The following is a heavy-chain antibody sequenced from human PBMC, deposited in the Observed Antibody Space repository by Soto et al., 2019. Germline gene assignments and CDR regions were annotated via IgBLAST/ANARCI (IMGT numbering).Heavy chain of an antibody. Sequence: EVQLLESGGGLVQPGGSLRLSCAASGFTFSDYGMSWVRQAPGRGLEWVSAVSGSGGSTYYADFVKGRFTISRDNSKNTLYLQLNALRADDAALYYCARTSVVTAANEYFQYWGQGTLVPVSS. V-gene: IGHV3-23*01. D-gene: IGHD1-20*01. J-gene: IGHJ1*01. CDR1: GFTFSDYG. CDR3: ARTSVVTAANEYFQY. CDR2: VSGSGGST.